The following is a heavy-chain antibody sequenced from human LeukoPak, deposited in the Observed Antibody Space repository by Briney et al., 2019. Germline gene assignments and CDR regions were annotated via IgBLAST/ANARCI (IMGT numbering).Heavy chain of an antibody. CDR3: AKEREVVIAYYYFDY. D-gene: IGHD2-21*01. V-gene: IGHV3-30*02. CDR1: GFTFSSYG. J-gene: IGHJ4*02. CDR2: IRYDGSNK. Sequence: PGGSLRLSCAASGFTFSSYGMHWVRQAPGKGLEWVAFIRYDGSNKYYADSVKGRFTISRDNSKNTLYLQMNSLRAEDTAVYYCAKEREVVIAYYYFDYWGQGTLVTVSS.